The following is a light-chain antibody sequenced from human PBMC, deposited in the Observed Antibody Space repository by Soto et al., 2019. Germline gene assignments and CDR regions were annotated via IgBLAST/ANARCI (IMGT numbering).Light chain of an antibody. V-gene: IGKV3-20*01. Sequence: EIVLTQSPGTLSLSPGERSTLSCRASQSVSSYLAWYQQKPGQAPRLLIYDASNRATGIPDRFSGSGSGTDFTLTISRMEPEDFAVYCCQQYGSSPRTFGQGTKVDIK. CDR3: QQYGSSPRT. CDR2: DAS. CDR1: QSVSSY. J-gene: IGKJ1*01.